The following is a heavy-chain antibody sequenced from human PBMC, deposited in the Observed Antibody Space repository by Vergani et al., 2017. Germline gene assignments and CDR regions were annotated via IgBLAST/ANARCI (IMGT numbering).Heavy chain of an antibody. J-gene: IGHJ5*02. D-gene: IGHD6-19*01. CDR3: AGHSTVEWLVKLGWIDP. CDR1: GASIRSSHYY. Sequence: QLQLQESGPGLVKPSATLSLTCSVSGASIRSSHYYCGWIRQPPGKGLEWIASIYYSGSTYYNPYLKSRVTISVDTSKNQFSLKLSSVTAADTAVYFCAGHSTVEWLVKLGWIDPWGQGILVTVSS. CDR2: IYYSGST. V-gene: IGHV4-39*01.